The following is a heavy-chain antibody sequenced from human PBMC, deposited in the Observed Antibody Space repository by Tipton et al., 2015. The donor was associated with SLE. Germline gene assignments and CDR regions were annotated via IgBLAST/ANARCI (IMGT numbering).Heavy chain of an antibody. D-gene: IGHD3-16*01. CDR2: ISSSSSYI. CDR3: ARVLMHYYYYMDV. Sequence: VQLVQSGGGSVQPGGSLRLSCAASGFTVSNNFMSWVRQAPGKGLEWVSSISSSSSYIYYADSVKGRFTISRDNAKNSLYLQMNSLRAEDTAVYYCARVLMHYYYYMDVWGKGTTVTVSS. CDR1: GFTVSNNF. J-gene: IGHJ6*03. V-gene: IGHV3-21*01.